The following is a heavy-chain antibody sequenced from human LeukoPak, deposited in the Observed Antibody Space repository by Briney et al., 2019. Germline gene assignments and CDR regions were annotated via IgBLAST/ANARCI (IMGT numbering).Heavy chain of an antibody. Sequence: GGSLRLSCAASGFTFSSYGMHWVRQAPGKGLKWVAFIRYDGSNKYYADSVKGRFTISRDNSKNTLYLQMNSLRAEDTAVYYCAKVRYSGSSDAFDIWGQGTMVTVSS. CDR3: AKVRYSGSSDAFDI. V-gene: IGHV3-30*02. CDR1: GFTFSSYG. D-gene: IGHD1-26*01. CDR2: IRYDGSNK. J-gene: IGHJ3*02.